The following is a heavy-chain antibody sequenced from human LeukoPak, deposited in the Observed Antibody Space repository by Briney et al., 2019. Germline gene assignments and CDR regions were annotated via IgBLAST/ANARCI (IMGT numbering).Heavy chain of an antibody. CDR3: AYCGGDCYSRWFDP. J-gene: IGHJ5*02. D-gene: IGHD2-21*02. V-gene: IGHV1-18*01. CDR2: ISAYNGNK. Sequence: ASGYTFTSYGISWVRQAPGQGLEWRGWISAYNGNKNYAKKLQGRVTMTTDTSTSTAYMELRSLRSDDTAVYYCAYCGGDCYSRWFDPWGQGTLVTVSS. CDR1: GYTFTSYG.